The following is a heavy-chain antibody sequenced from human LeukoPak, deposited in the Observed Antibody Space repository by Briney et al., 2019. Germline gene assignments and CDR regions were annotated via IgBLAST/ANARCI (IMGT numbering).Heavy chain of an antibody. CDR2: IWYDGSNK. J-gene: IGHJ4*02. CDR1: GFTFSSYG. V-gene: IGHV3-33*01. Sequence: GGSLRLSCAASGFTFSSYGMHWVRQAPGKGLEWVAVIWYDGSNKYYADSVKGRFTISRDNSKNTLYLQMNSLRAEDTAVYYCAREGLYCSGGSCYFDYWGQGTLVTVSS. D-gene: IGHD2-15*01. CDR3: AREGLYCSGGSCYFDY.